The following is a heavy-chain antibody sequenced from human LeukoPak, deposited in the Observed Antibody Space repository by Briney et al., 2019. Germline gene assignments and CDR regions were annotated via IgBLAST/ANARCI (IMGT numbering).Heavy chain of an antibody. CDR1: GYTFTSYG. CDR2: ISAYNGNT. D-gene: IGHD6-13*01. V-gene: IGHV1-18*01. J-gene: IGHJ4*02. CDR3: ARDSFHSSSWYVRGDY. Sequence: ASVKVSCKASGYTFTSYGISWVRQAPGQGLEWMGWISAYNGNTNYAQKLQGRVTMTTDTSTSTACMELRSLRSDDTAVYYCARDSFHSSSWYVRGDYWGQGTLVTVSS.